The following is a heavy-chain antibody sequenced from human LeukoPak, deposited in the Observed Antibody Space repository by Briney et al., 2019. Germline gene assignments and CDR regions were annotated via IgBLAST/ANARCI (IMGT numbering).Heavy chain of an antibody. V-gene: IGHV3-9*01. CDR1: GFTFDDYA. J-gene: IGHJ4*02. CDR2: ISWNSGSI. CDR3: AKGRTYDFWSGGYFDY. D-gene: IGHD3-3*01. Sequence: GGSLRLSSAASGFTFDDYAMHWVRQAPGKGLGWVSGISWNSGSIGYADSVKGRFTISRDNAKNSLYLQMNSPRAEDTALYYCAKGRTYDFWSGGYFDYWGQGTLVTVSS.